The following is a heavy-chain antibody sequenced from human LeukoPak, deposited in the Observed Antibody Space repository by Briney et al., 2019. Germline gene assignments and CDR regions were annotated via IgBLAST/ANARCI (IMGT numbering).Heavy chain of an antibody. CDR3: ARDSISGSYYFDY. Sequence: ASVKVSCKASGYTFTSYYMHWVRQAPGQGLEWMGIINHSGGSTRYAQKFQGRVTMTRDTSTSTVYMELSSLGSEDTAVYYCARDSISGSYYFDYWGQGTLVTVSS. CDR2: INHSGGST. V-gene: IGHV1-46*01. CDR1: GYTFTSYY. J-gene: IGHJ4*02. D-gene: IGHD1-26*01.